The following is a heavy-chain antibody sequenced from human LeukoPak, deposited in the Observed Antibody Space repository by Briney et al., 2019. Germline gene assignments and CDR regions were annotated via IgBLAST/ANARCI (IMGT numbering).Heavy chain of an antibody. V-gene: IGHV4-38-2*02. CDR2: IYHSGST. J-gene: IGHJ4*02. D-gene: IGHD3-22*01. Sequence: SETLSLTCTVSGGSISSYYWGWIRQPPGKGLEWIGSIYHSGSTYYKPSLKSRVTISVDTSKNQFSLKLTSVTAADTAVYYCASWWGVVITTPIDHWGQGTLVTVSS. CDR1: GGSISSYY. CDR3: ASWWGVVITTPIDH.